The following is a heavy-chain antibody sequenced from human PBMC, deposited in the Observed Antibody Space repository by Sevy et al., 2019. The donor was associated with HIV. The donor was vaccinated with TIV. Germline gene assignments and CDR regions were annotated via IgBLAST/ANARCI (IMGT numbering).Heavy chain of an antibody. Sequence: ASVKVSCKASGYTFTSYDINWVRQATGQGLEWMGWMNPNSGNTGYAQKFQGRVTMTRNTSISTAYMELSSLRSEDTAVYYCARGYTTFGVVIIGGDWFDPWGQGTLVTVSS. D-gene: IGHD3-3*01. V-gene: IGHV1-8*01. CDR2: MNPNSGNT. CDR1: GYTFTSYD. CDR3: ARGYTTFGVVIIGGDWFDP. J-gene: IGHJ5*02.